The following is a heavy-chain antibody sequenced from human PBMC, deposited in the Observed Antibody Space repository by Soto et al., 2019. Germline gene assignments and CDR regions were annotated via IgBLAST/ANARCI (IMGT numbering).Heavy chain of an antibody. V-gene: IGHV1-18*01. Sequence: QVHLEQSGAEVKKPGASVTVTCKTSGYTFSNYDITWVRQAPGQGLEWMGWISSYNGHTNYAQKLQGRVTMTTDTSTSTAYMELRSLRYDDTAMYYCARRGLSGYIGENCYHYNWFDPWGQGTLVSVSS. CDR1: GYTFSNYD. CDR2: ISSYNGHT. J-gene: IGHJ5*02. D-gene: IGHD2-15*01. CDR3: ARRGLSGYIGENCYHYNWFDP.